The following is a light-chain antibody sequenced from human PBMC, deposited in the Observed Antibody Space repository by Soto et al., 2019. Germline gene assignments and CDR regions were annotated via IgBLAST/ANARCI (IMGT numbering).Light chain of an antibody. CDR2: EGS. V-gene: IGLV2-23*01. CDR3: CSYAGSSTPPIWV. CDR1: SSDVGSYNL. Sequence: QPVLTQPASVSGSPGQSITISCTGTSSDVGSYNLVSWYQQHPGKAPKLMIYEGSKRPSGVSNRFSGSKSGNTASLTISGLQAEDEADYYCCSYAGSSTPPIWVFGGGTKLTVL. J-gene: IGLJ3*02.